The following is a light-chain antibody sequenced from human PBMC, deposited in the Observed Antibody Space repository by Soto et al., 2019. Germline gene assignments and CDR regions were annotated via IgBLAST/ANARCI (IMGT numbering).Light chain of an antibody. V-gene: IGKV3-20*01. CDR3: QQHGSSPKT. Sequence: EIVLTQSPGTLSLSPGERATLSCRASQSVSSSYLVWYQQKPGQAPRLLIYAASSRATGIPDRFSGSGSGTEFTLTISRLEPEDFAVYYCQQHGSSPKTFGQGTKVEIK. J-gene: IGKJ1*01. CDR1: QSVSSSY. CDR2: AAS.